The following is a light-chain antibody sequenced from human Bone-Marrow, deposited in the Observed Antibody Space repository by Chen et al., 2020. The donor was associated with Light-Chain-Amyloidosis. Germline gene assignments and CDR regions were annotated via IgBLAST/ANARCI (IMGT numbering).Light chain of an antibody. CDR3: QVWDRSSDRPV. CDR1: NIGSTS. J-gene: IGLJ3*02. CDR2: DDS. Sequence: YVLTQPSSVSVAPGWTDTMACGGNNIGSTSVHWYQQTPGQAPLLVVYDDSDRPSGIPERLSGSNSGNTATLTISRVEAGDEADYYCQVWDRSSDRPVFGGGTKLTVL. V-gene: IGLV3-21*02.